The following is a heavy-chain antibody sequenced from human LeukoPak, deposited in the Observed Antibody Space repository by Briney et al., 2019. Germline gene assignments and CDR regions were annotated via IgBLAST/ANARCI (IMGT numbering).Heavy chain of an antibody. CDR1: GHTFTSYG. J-gene: IGHJ4*02. V-gene: IGHV1-18*01. D-gene: IGHD4-23*01. CDR2: TSSYNGDT. CDR3: ARGDYGGGFDY. Sequence: GASVKVSCKASGHTFTSYGITWVRQAPGQGLEWMGWTSSYNGDTKYAQKVQGRVTVTTDTSTSTAYMELRSLSLDDTAVYYCARGDYGGGFDYWGQGTLVTVSS.